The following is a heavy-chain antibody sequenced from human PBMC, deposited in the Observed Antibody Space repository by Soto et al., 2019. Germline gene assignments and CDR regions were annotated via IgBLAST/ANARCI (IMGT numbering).Heavy chain of an antibody. J-gene: IGHJ3*02. CDR1: GYTFTSYG. V-gene: IGHV1-18*01. Sequence: ASVKVSCKASGYTFTSYGISWVRQAPGQGLEWMGWISAYNGNTSYAQKLQGRVTMTTDTSTSTAYMELRSLRSDDTAVYYCARDRVDFWSGYRFKAFDIWGKGTMVTVSS. CDR3: ARDRVDFWSGYRFKAFDI. CDR2: ISAYNGNT. D-gene: IGHD3-3*01.